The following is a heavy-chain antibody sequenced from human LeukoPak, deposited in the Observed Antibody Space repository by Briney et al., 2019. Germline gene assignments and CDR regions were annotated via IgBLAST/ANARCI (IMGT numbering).Heavy chain of an antibody. CDR2: INEDGSST. D-gene: IGHD3-10*01. Sequence: GGSLRLSCAASGYTFSTYWMHWIRQGPGKGLVWVSRINEDGSSTSYADSGGGRFTISRDNAKTTLYLQMNSLRAEATAVYYCTRDTFGARDSWGQGTLVTVSS. J-gene: IGHJ4*02. V-gene: IGHV3-74*01. CDR1: GYTFSTYW. CDR3: TRDTFGARDS.